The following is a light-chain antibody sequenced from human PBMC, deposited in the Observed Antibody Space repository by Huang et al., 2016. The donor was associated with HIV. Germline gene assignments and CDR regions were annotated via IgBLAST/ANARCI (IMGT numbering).Light chain of an antibody. CDR1: QSLLHSNGYNY. J-gene: IGKJ1*01. Sequence: DIVMTQSPLSLPVTPGEPASISCRSSQSLLHSNGYNYLDWYLQKPGQAPQLLIYLGFNRASGVPDRFSGSGSGTEFTLKISRVEAEDVGVYYCMQSRQTPQTFGQGTKVEIK. CDR2: LGF. CDR3: MQSRQTPQT. V-gene: IGKV2-28*01.